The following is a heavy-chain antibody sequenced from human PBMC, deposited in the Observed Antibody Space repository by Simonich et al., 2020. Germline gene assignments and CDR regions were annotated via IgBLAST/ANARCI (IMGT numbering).Heavy chain of an antibody. CDR2: ISSSSSYI. CDR3: ARWIAVAGTGAYGMDV. Sequence: EVQLVESGGGLVKPGGSLRLSCAASGFTFSSYSMNWVRQAPGKGMEWVSSISSSSSYIYYADTVKVRFNISRDNAKNSLYLQMNSLRAEDTAVYYCARWIAVAGTGAYGMDVWGQGTTVTVSS. D-gene: IGHD6-19*01. V-gene: IGHV3-21*01. CDR1: GFTFSSYS. J-gene: IGHJ6*02.